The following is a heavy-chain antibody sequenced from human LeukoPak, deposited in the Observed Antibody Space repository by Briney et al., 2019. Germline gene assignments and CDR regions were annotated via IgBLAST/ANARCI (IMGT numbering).Heavy chain of an antibody. J-gene: IGHJ6*03. D-gene: IGHD3-10*01. V-gene: IGHV3-30*02. CDR3: AKDRDYGSGSYYYYYYMDV. Sequence: GGSLRLSCAASGFTLSSYGMHWVRQAPGKGLEWVAFIRYDGSNKYYADSVKGRFTISRDNSKNTLYLQMNSLRAEDTAVYYCAKDRDYGSGSYYYYYYMDVWGKGTTVTISS. CDR1: GFTLSSYG. CDR2: IRYDGSNK.